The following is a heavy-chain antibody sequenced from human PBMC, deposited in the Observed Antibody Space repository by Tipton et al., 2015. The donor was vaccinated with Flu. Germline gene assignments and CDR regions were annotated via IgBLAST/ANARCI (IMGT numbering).Heavy chain of an antibody. CDR1: GGSISSGGYY. D-gene: IGHD3-10*01. CDR2: IYYSGST. J-gene: IGHJ4*02. V-gene: IGHV4-31*03. CDR3: ARDRGYYFDY. Sequence: TLSLTCTFSGGSISSGGYYWSWIRQHPGKGLEWIGYIYYSGSTYYNPSLKSRVTISVDPSKNQFSLKLSSVTAADTAVYYCARDRGYYFDYWGQGTLVTVSS.